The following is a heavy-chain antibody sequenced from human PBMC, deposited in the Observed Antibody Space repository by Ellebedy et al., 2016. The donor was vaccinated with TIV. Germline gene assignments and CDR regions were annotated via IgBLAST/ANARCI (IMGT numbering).Heavy chain of an antibody. J-gene: IGHJ3*01. D-gene: IGHD6-19*01. CDR3: ARVSGWSPGNGFEF. CDR2: INHDNDYT. CDR1: GYTFTKYP. Sequence: AASVKVSCKASGYTFTKYPMHWVRPAPGQRLEWIGRINHDNDYTRYSQKFQGRVNMTRDTSASTGHMELSSLRFEDTAVYYCARVSGWSPGNGFEFWGQGTMISVSS. V-gene: IGHV1-3*01.